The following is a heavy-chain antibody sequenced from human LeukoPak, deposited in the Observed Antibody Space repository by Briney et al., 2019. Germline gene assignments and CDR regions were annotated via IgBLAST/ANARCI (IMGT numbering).Heavy chain of an antibody. V-gene: IGHV3-9*03. Sequence: GRSLRLSCAASGFTFDDYAMHWVRQAPGKGLEWVSGISWNSGSIGYADSVKGRFTISRDNAKNSLYLQMNSLRAEDMALYYCAKALGYSRSSDALDIWGQGTMVTVSS. J-gene: IGHJ3*02. D-gene: IGHD6-13*01. CDR3: AKALGYSRSSDALDI. CDR2: ISWNSGSI. CDR1: GFTFDDYA.